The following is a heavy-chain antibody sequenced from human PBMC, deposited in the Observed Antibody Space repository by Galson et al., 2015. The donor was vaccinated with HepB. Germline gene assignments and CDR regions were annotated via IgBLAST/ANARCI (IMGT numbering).Heavy chain of an antibody. CDR3: AKPFSRYATRGEGNYFDS. D-gene: IGHD1-1*01. Sequence: SLRLSCAASGFAFYNYGMHWVRQAPGKGLEWVAVISYDGSIKFYADSVKGRFIISRDSSMNTLYLQMNGLRVEDTALYFCAKPFSRYATRGEGNYFDSWGQGVLVTVSS. J-gene: IGHJ4*02. CDR2: ISYDGSIK. V-gene: IGHV3-30*18. CDR1: GFAFYNYG.